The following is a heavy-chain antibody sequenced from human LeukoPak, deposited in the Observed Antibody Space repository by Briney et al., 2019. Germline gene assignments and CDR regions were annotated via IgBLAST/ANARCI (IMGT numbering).Heavy chain of an antibody. V-gene: IGHV3-23*01. J-gene: IGHJ2*01. CDR2: ISGSGGTT. D-gene: IGHD4-17*01. CDR1: GFTFSSYA. CDR3: ARGAVTTAVHWHFSL. Sequence: GGSLRLSCAASGFTFSSYAMTWVRQAPGKGLEWVSVISGSGGTTYYADSVKGRFTISRDNSKNTLYLQMNSLRAEDTAVYYCARGAVTTAVHWHFSLWGRGTLVTVSS.